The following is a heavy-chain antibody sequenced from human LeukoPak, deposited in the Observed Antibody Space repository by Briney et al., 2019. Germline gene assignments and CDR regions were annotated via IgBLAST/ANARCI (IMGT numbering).Heavy chain of an antibody. J-gene: IGHJ4*02. CDR3: ARIYPALFDN. CDR2: IWSSGTA. D-gene: IGHD3-16*02. V-gene: IGHV4-4*07. CDR1: GGPINNYY. Sequence: SETLSLTCTVSGGPINNYYWNWIRQPAGKGLEWIGRIWSSGTADYNPSFKSRVTMSVDTSKNQLFLNLNSVTAADTAVYYCARIYPALFDNWGQGTLVTVSS.